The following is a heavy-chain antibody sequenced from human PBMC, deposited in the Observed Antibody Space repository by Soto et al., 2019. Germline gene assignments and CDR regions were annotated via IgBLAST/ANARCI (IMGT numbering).Heavy chain of an antibody. CDR1: GYIFVNYG. CDR2: ISPYTGNT. D-gene: IGHD3-16*01. V-gene: IGHV1-18*01. J-gene: IGHJ6*02. CDR3: VMVDNYVTPTPQDV. Sequence: QVQLVQSGDEVKKPGASVKVSCKASGYIFVNYGIAWVRQAPGQGLEWMGWISPYTGNTHSATKIQGRLTMTTDTSTSTAYMDLGSLTSDDTAVYYCVMVDNYVTPTPQDVWGQGTTVAVSS.